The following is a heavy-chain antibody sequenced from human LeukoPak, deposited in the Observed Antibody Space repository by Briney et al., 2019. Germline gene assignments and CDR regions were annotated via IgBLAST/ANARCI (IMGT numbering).Heavy chain of an antibody. D-gene: IGHD3-10*01. Sequence: PGGSLRLSCAASGFTFSSYSMNWVRQARGKGLEGVSSISSSSSYIYYAVSVKGRFTISRDNAKHSLYLQMNSLRAEDTAVYYCAREYGSGSYGYWGQGTLVTVSS. CDR1: GFTFSSYS. J-gene: IGHJ4*02. CDR2: ISSSSSYI. V-gene: IGHV3-21*01. CDR3: AREYGSGSYGY.